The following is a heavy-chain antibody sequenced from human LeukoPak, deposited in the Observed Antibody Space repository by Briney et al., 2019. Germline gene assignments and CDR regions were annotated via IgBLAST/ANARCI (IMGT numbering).Heavy chain of an antibody. CDR2: ISSSSSDI. CDR1: GFTFTSYS. J-gene: IGHJ4*02. V-gene: IGHV3-21*01. D-gene: IGHD2-8*01. CDR3: ARTPYCTNGVCYNRYYFDY. Sequence: GGSLRLSCAASGFTFTSYSMNWVRQAPRKGMEWVSSISSSSSDIYYADSVKGRFTISRDNAKNSLYLQMNSLRAEDTAVYYCARTPYCTNGVCYNRYYFDYWGQGTLVTVSS.